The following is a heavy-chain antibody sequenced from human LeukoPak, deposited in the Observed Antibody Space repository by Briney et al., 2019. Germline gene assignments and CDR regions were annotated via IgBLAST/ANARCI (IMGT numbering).Heavy chain of an antibody. CDR1: GCTFSSYC. J-gene: IGHJ4*02. V-gene: IGHV3-7*04. CDR2: IKNNGDNL. D-gene: IGHD3-16*01. Sequence: GGSLRLSCAASGCTFSSYCMAWVRQAPGKGLEWVANIKNNGDNLNYVDSVEHRFTISSETAKTSLYLQMTSLRAEDTADYYSARALRTFDSWGQGALVTVSS. CDR3: ARALRTFDS.